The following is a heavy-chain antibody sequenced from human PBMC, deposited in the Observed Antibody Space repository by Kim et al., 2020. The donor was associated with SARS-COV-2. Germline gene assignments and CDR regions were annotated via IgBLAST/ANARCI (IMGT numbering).Heavy chain of an antibody. J-gene: IGHJ4*02. CDR3: ARGLGRGYSYGYAFDY. V-gene: IGHV1-46*01. Sequence: KYQGRVTMTRDTSTATVYMELSSLRSEDTAVYYCARGLGRGYSYGYAFDYWGQGTLVTVSS. D-gene: IGHD5-18*01.